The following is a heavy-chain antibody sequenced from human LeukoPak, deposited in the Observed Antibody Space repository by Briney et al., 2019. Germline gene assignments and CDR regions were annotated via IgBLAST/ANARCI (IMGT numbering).Heavy chain of an antibody. CDR2: ISGSGGST. CDR3: ANPSPVGTAIDY. D-gene: IGHD5-18*01. J-gene: IGHJ4*02. CDR1: GFTFSSYA. V-gene: IGHV3-23*01. Sequence: SGGSLRLSCAASGFTFSSYAMSRVRQAPGKGLEWVSAISGSGGSTYYADSVKGRFTISRDNSKNTLYLQMNSLRAEDTAVYYCANPSPVGTAIDYWGQGTLVTVSS.